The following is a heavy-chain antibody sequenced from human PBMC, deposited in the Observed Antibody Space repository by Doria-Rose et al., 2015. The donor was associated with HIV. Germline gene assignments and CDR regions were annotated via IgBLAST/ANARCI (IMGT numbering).Heavy chain of an antibody. J-gene: IGHJ4*02. D-gene: IGHD6-13*01. V-gene: IGHV2-26*01. Sequence: QITLKESGPVLVKPTETLTLTCTVSGVSLSSPGMGVSWIRQPPGKALEWLANIFSDDERSYKTSLKSRLTISRGTSKSQVVLTMTDVDPVDTATYYCARIKSSRWYHKYYLDFWGQGTLVIVSA. CDR1: GVSLSSPGMG. CDR2: IFSDDER. CDR3: ARIKSSRWYHKYYLDF.